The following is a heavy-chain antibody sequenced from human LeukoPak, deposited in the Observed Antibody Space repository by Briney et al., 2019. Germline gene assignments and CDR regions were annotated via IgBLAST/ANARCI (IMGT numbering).Heavy chain of an antibody. CDR1: GGTFSSYA. J-gene: IGHJ4*02. CDR3: AKDGDCSGGSCYDY. CDR2: IIPIFGTA. V-gene: IGHV1-69*01. Sequence: ASVKVSCKASGGTFSSYAISWVRQAPGQGLEWMGGIIPIFGTANYAQKFQGRVTITADESTSTAYMELSSLRSEDTAVDYCAKDGDCSGGSCYDYWGQGTLVTVSS. D-gene: IGHD2-15*01.